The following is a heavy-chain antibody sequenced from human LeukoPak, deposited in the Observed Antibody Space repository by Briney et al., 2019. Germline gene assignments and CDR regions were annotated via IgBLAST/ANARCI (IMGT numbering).Heavy chain of an antibody. CDR2: INPNSGGT. Sequence: ASVKVSCKASGYTFTGYYMHWVRQAPGQGLEWMGWINPNSGGTNYAQKFQGWVTMTRDTSISTAYMELSRLRSEDTAVYYCARGKRYSYGYLLYWGQGTLVTVSS. CDR1: GYTFTGYY. V-gene: IGHV1-2*04. J-gene: IGHJ4*02. CDR3: ARGKRYSYGYLLY. D-gene: IGHD5-18*01.